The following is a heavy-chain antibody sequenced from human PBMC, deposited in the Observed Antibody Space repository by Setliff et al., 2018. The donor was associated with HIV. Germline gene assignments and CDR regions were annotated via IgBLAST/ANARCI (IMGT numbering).Heavy chain of an antibody. Sequence: PSETLSLTCIVSGASIRSYYWAWIRQSPGRGLQYLGHLYYSGSNNYNPSLKSRITMSMDTSKNQFSLQLSSVTAADTAVYYCARIPWVATLWGGAFDLWGHGTMVTVSS. CDR2: LYYSGSN. CDR1: GASIRSYY. D-gene: IGHD5-12*01. CDR3: ARIPWVATLWGGAFDL. V-gene: IGHV4-59*01. J-gene: IGHJ3*01.